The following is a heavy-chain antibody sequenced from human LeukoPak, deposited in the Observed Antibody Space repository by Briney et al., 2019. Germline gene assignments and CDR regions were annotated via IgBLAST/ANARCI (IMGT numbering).Heavy chain of an antibody. Sequence: ASVKVSCKASGYTFTGYYMHWVRQAPGQGLEWMGWINPNSGGTNYAQKFQGRVTMTRDTSISTAYMELSRLRSDDTAVYYCARDRTIITMVRGVPGYWGQGTLVTVSS. CDR2: INPNSGGT. J-gene: IGHJ4*02. CDR3: ARDRTIITMVRGVPGY. V-gene: IGHV1-2*02. D-gene: IGHD3-10*01. CDR1: GYTFTGYY.